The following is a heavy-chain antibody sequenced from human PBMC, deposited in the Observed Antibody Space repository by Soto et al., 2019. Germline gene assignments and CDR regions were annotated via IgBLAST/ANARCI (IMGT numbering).Heavy chain of an antibody. CDR3: ARVPLFRTAKFIVVVPAASYYYYMDV. V-gene: IGHV1-8*01. CDR2: MNPNSGNT. Sequence: QVQLVQSGAEVKKPGASVKVSCKASGYTFTSYDINWVRQATGQGLEWMGWMNPNSGNTGYAQKFQGRVTMTRNTSISTAYMELSSLRSEDTAVYYCARVPLFRTAKFIVVVPAASYYYYMDVWGKGTTVTVSS. CDR1: GYTFTSYD. D-gene: IGHD2-2*01. J-gene: IGHJ6*03.